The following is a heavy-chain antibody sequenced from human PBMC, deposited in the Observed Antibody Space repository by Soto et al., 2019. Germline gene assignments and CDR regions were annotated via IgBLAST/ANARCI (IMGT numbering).Heavy chain of an antibody. CDR3: ARSAGWYAVHS. CDR2: VFHTGTT. D-gene: IGHD6-19*01. CDR1: GDSVSSPYY. Sequence: QVQLQESGPGLVKPSGTLSLTCAVSGDSVSSPYYWGWVRQPPGKGLEWIGEVFHTGTTSYNPSLRSRVTIAMDKSNTQFSLDLSSVTAADTAVYYCARSAGWYAVHSWGPGTLVIVSS. J-gene: IGHJ4*02. V-gene: IGHV4-4*02.